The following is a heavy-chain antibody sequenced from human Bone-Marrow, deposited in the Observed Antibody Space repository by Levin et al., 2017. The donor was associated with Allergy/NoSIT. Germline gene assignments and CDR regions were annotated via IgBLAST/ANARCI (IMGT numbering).Heavy chain of an antibody. CDR2: IIPMLGVA. D-gene: IGHD3-3*01. Sequence: AASVKVSCKVSGGIFSSHAINWVRQAPGPGLEWMGGIIPMLGVADIAQKFQDRVIISADESTTTVYMELSSLTSEGTAVFYCARATGPLEWTLDYWGQGTLVTVSS. CDR3: ARATGPLEWTLDY. V-gene: IGHV1-69*10. CDR1: GGIFSSHA. J-gene: IGHJ4*02.